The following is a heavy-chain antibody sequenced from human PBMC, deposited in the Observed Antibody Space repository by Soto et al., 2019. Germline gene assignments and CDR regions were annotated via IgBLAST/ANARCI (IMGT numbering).Heavy chain of an antibody. CDR2: IYYSGST. D-gene: IGHD6-13*01. CDR3: ARITVTYSSSWYRGVDYYYYGMDV. Sequence: SETLSLTCTVSGGSISSYYWSWIRQPPGKGLEWIGYIYYSGSTNYNPSLKSRVTISVDTSKNQFSLKLSSVTAADTAVYYCARITVTYSSSWYRGVDYYYYGMDVWGQGTTVTVSS. J-gene: IGHJ6*02. CDR1: GGSISSYY. V-gene: IGHV4-59*01.